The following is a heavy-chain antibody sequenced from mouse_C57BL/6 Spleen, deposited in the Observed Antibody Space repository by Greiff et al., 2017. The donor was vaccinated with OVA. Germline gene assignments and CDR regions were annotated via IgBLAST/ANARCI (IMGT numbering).Heavy chain of an antibody. CDR1: GYTFTSYW. D-gene: IGHD1-1*01. J-gene: IGHJ1*03. V-gene: IGHV1-64*01. CDR3: ARGKDLLRGYFDV. CDR2: IHPNSGST. Sequence: VQLQQPGAELVKPGASVKLSCKASGYTFTSYWMHWVKQRPGQGLEWIGMIHPNSGSTNYNEKFKSKATLTVDKSSSTAYMQLSSLTSEDSAVYYCARGKDLLRGYFDVWGTGTTVTVSS.